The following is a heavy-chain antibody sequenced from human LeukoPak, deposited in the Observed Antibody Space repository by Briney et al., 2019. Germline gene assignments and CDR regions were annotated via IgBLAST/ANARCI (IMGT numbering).Heavy chain of an antibody. CDR1: GLTLGDAW. CDR2: MKSKASGGTP. J-gene: IGHJ4*02. Sequence: GGSLRLSREASGLTLGDAWIHWVRQAPGKGLEWVGRMKSKASGGTPDYAAPVIGRFTISRDDSKSIAYLQMNSLKTEDTAVYYCTTRDYWGQGTLVTVSS. V-gene: IGHV3-15*01. CDR3: TTRDY.